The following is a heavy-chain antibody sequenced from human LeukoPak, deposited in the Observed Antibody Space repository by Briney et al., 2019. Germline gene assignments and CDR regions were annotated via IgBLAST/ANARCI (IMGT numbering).Heavy chain of an antibody. J-gene: IGHJ4*02. CDR2: VSNSGDYI. Sequence: GGSLRLSCAASGFTFSDNYMNWVRQAPGKGLEWVSSVSNSGDYIHYADSVKGRFTISRDNSKNSLYLQMNSLRAEDTAVYYCARALIGYYFDYWGQGTLVTVSS. CDR1: GFTFSDNY. D-gene: IGHD2-8*01. CDR3: ARALIGYYFDY. V-gene: IGHV3-21*06.